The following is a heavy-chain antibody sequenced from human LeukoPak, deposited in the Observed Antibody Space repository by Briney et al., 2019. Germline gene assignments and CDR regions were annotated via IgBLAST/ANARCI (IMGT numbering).Heavy chain of an antibody. CDR1: GFTFDDYA. D-gene: IGHD6-13*01. CDR3: AKDSGYSSSWGYYYYYGMDV. V-gene: IGHV3-43*02. J-gene: IGHJ6*02. Sequence: GGSLRLSCAASGFTFDDYAMHWVRQAPGKGLEWVSLISGVGGSTYYADSVKGRFTISRDNSKNSLYLQMNSLRTEDTALYYCAKDSGYSSSWGYYYYYGMDVWGQGTTVTVSS. CDR2: ISGVGGST.